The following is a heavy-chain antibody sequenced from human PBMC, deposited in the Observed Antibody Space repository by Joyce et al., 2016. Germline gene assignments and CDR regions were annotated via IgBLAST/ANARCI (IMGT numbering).Heavy chain of an antibody. CDR2: LTNSGAT. Sequence: QVQLQQWGAGLLKTSETLSLTCAVYSGPFSGFFWSWVRQPPGKGLEWIGDLTNSGATHYNPSLKSRLTMSVDTPRKEFSLKLSSVTVADTAIYYCARSQWLAPLMYWGQGTPVTVSS. D-gene: IGHD6-19*01. J-gene: IGHJ4*02. V-gene: IGHV4-34*02. CDR3: ARSQWLAPLMY. CDR1: SGPFSGFF.